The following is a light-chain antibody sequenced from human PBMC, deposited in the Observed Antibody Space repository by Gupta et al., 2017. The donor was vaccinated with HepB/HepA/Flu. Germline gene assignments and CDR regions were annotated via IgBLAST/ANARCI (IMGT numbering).Light chain of an antibody. CDR3: TSYTTRSTYV. V-gene: IGLV2-14*03. CDR1: SSDVGSYKY. Sequence: QSALTQPASVSGSPGPSIAISCTGTSSDVGSYKYVSWYQHHPGRAPKIMIYDVSNRPSGVSDRFSGSKSGNTASLTISGLQADDEADYYCTSYTTRSTYVFGTGTKVTVL. J-gene: IGLJ1*01. CDR2: DVS.